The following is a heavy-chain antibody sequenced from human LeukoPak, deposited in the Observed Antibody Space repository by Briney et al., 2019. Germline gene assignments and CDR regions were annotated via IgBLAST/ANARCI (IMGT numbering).Heavy chain of an antibody. V-gene: IGHV3-23*01. D-gene: IGHD3-3*01. CDR2: ISGSGGNT. J-gene: IGHJ4*02. CDR3: TKDVGVVMFDY. CDR1: RFTFSGYP. Sequence: GGSLKLSFEASRFTFSGYPMSGVGRAPGRGREWVSVISGSGGNTHYADSVKGRFTISRDNSKNTLYLQMSSLGAEDTAVYYCTKDVGVVMFDYWGQGTLVTVSS.